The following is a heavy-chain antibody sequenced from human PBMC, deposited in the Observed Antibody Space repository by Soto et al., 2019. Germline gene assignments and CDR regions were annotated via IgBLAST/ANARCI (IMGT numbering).Heavy chain of an antibody. Sequence: SENLSLTYAVPGHSITCDKWWSWVRQPPGKGLEWIGEVYHSGNTNYNPSLKSRVIISVDKSKNQFSLKLSSVTDADTAMYYCARGERQQQRDYRGQGTLVTVS. CDR2: VYHSGNT. CDR3: ARGERQQQRDY. CDR1: GHSITCDKW. V-gene: IGHV4-4*02. D-gene: IGHD6-13*01. J-gene: IGHJ4*02.